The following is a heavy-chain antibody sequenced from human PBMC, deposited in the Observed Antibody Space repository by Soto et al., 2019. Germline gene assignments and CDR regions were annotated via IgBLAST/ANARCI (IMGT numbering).Heavy chain of an antibody. J-gene: IGHJ4*02. V-gene: IGHV3-30-3*01. D-gene: IGHD2-2*03. CDR3: ARDGYCSSTSCRQYYFDY. CDR2: ISYDGSNK. CDR1: GFTFSSYA. Sequence: GGSLRLSCAASGFTFSSYAMHWVRQAPGKGLEWVAVISYDGSNKYYADSVKGRFTISRDNSKNTLYLQMNSLRAEDTAVYYCARDGYCSSTSCRQYYFDYWGQGTLVTVSS.